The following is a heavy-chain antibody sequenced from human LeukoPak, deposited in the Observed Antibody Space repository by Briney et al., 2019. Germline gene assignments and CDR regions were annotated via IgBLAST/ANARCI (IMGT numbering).Heavy chain of an antibody. V-gene: IGHV7-4-1*02. CDR3: ARASPTTVTTYYYGMDV. Sequence: GASVKVSCKASGHTFTTYYVHLVRQAPGQGLEWMGWINANTGNPTYAQGFTGRFVFSLDTSVSTAYLQISSLKAEDTAVYYCARASPTTVTTYYYGMDVWGQGTTVTVSS. CDR2: INANTGNP. J-gene: IGHJ6*02. D-gene: IGHD4-17*01. CDR1: GHTFTTYY.